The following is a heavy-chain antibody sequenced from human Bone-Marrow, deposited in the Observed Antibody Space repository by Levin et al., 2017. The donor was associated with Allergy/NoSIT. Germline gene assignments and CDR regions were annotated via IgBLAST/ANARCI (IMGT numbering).Heavy chain of an antibody. V-gene: IGHV4-59*01. CDR3: ARGRDGYTQSDY. Sequence: SQTLSLPCTVSGGSIRNSYWNWIRQPPGKGLEWIGYIYYTGSANYNPSLKSRVTISVDTSKNQFSLKLSSVTAADTAVYYCARGRDGYTQSDYWGQGTLVAVSS. CDR1: GGSIRNSY. CDR2: IYYTGSA. J-gene: IGHJ4*02. D-gene: IGHD5-24*01.